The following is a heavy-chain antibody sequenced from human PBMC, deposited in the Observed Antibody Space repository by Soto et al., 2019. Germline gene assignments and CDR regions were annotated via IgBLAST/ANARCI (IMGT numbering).Heavy chain of an antibody. D-gene: IGHD3-22*01. CDR1: GGTFSSYA. CDR2: IIPIFGTA. J-gene: IGHJ5*02. CDR3: ARDNKPNYYDSSGYSWFDP. Sequence: ASVKVSCKASGGTFSSYAISWVRQAPGQGLEWTGGIIPIFGTANYAQKFQGRVTITADESTSTAYMELSSLRSEDTAVYYCARDNKPNYYDSSGYSWFDPWGQGTLVAVSS. V-gene: IGHV1-69*13.